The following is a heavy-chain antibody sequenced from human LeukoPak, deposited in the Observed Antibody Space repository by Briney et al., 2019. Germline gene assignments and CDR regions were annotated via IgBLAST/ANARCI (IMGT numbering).Heavy chain of an antibody. CDR1: GGSINSYY. V-gene: IGHV4-59*01. J-gene: IGHJ3*02. Sequence: PSETLSLTCTVSGGSINSYYWSWIRQPPGEGLEWIGYIYYSGSTNYNPSLKSRVTISVDTSKNQFSLKLSSVTAADTAVYYCASLSYYNRDAFDIWGQGTMVTVSS. CDR3: ASLSYYNRDAFDI. CDR2: IYYSGST. D-gene: IGHD1-26*01.